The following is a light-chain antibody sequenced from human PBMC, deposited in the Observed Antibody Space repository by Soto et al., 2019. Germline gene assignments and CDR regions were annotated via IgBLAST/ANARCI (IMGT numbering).Light chain of an antibody. V-gene: IGKV3-15*01. CDR3: QHYNNWPPWT. CDR2: GAS. CDR1: QSVSSN. Sequence: EIVMTQSPATLSVSPGERATFSCRASQSVSSNLAWYQQKPGQAPRLLIYGASIRATGIPARFSGSGSGTEFTLTISSMQSEDFAVDYCQHYNNWPPWTFGQGTKVDIK. J-gene: IGKJ1*01.